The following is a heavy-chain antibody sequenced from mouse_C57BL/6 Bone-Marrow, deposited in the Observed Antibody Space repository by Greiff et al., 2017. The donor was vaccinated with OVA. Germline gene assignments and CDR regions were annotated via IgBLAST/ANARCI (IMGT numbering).Heavy chain of an antibody. J-gene: IGHJ3*01. D-gene: IGHD2-2*01. V-gene: IGHV1-50*01. CDR2: IDPSDSYT. CDR1: GYTFTSYW. Sequence: VQLQQPGAELVKPGASVKLSCKASGYTFTSYWMQWVKQRPGQGLEWIGEIDPSDSYTNYNQKFKGQATLTVDTSSSTAYMQLSSLPSEDSAVYYCAGDGYDGWFAYWGQGTLVTVSA. CDR3: AGDGYDGWFAY.